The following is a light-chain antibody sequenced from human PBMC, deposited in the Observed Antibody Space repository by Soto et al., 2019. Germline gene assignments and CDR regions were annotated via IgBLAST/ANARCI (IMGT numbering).Light chain of an antibody. CDR2: DTS. Sequence: EIVLTQSPATLSLSPGERATLSCRASQSVFTSLAWFQQKPGQAPKLIISDTSNRATGIPARFSGSGSVTDFTPTISSLEPDDFAVYYCQQRSSWPRITFGQGTRLEIK. V-gene: IGKV3-11*01. CDR1: QSVFTS. CDR3: QQRSSWPRIT. J-gene: IGKJ5*01.